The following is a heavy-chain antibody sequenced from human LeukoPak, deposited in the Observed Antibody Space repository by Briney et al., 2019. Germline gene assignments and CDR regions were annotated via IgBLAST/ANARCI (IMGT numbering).Heavy chain of an antibody. V-gene: IGHV3-53*01. D-gene: IGHD1-14*01. J-gene: IGHJ6*04. Sequence: GGSLRLSCAASGFSVSNNYVSWVRQAPGKGLEWISAVYAGGDTYYIESVRGRFTISRDSSKNTIHLQMNGQTPEDTAIYYCARDSTGASVWGKGTTVTVSS. CDR3: ARDSTGASV. CDR2: VYAGGDT. CDR1: GFSVSNNY.